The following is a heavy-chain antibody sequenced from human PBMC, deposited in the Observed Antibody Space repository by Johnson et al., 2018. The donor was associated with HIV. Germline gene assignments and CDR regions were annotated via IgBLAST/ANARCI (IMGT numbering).Heavy chain of an antibody. Sequence: QVQLVESGGGLVKPGGSLRLSCAASGCTFSSYSMHWVRQAPGKGLEGVAVISYDGSTNSYLDCVLGRYHISRDNAKNSLYLQMDSLRAEDTAVYYCAKDVSSSSLFFAFDIWGQGTMVTVSS. CDR2: ISYDGSTN. CDR3: AKDVSSSSLFFAFDI. CDR1: GCTFSSYS. D-gene: IGHD6-13*01. V-gene: IGHV3-30*04. J-gene: IGHJ3*02.